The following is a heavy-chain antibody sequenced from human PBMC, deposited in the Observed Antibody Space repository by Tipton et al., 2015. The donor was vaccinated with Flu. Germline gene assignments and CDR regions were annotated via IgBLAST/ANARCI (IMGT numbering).Heavy chain of an antibody. CDR1: GFTFRTNG. CDR2: IRSDETTE. D-gene: IGHD3-16*01. Sequence: SLRLSCAASGFTFRTNGMHWVRQAPGKGLEWVAHIRSDETTEYADSVKGRFTISRDNARNSLYLQMKSLRPEDTAVYHCARFAGGPWGQGTLVTVSS. J-gene: IGHJ5*02. V-gene: IGHV3-33*01. CDR3: ARFAGGP.